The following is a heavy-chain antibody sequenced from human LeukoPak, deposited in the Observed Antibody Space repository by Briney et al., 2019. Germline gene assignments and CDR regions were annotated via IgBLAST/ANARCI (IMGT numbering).Heavy chain of an antibody. CDR2: INQDGSEK. CDR1: GFTFSSYW. V-gene: IGHV3-7*01. CDR3: ARDGVAFGGVYFDY. Sequence: PGGSLRLSCAASGFTFSSYWMSWVRQAPGKGLEWVANINQDGSEKYYVGSVKGRFTISRDDATNSLYLQMNSLRAEDAAVYYCARDGVAFGGVYFDYWGQGTLVTVSS. J-gene: IGHJ4*02. D-gene: IGHD3-16*01.